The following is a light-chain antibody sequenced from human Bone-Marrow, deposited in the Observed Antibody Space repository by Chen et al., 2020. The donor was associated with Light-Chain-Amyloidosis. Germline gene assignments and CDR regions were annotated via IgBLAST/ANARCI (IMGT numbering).Light chain of an antibody. J-gene: IGKJ4*01. CDR2: GSS. CDR1: QTISSKY. Sequence: EIVLTQSPGTLSLSPGEGANLSCMASQTISSKYLTWYQQKFGQAPRLLSYGSSSRATGIPDRFTGSGSGTDFTLTINRLEPEDFAMYYCQQYGTSPLTFGGGTKVEIK. V-gene: IGKV3-20*01. CDR3: QQYGTSPLT.